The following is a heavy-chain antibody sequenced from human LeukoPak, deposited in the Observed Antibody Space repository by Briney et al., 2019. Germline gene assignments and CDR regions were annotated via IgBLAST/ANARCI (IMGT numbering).Heavy chain of an antibody. CDR2: IYYSGST. CDR3: ARQAPSGELLY. J-gene: IGHJ4*02. CDR1: GGPISSSSYY. Sequence: SETLSLTCTVSGGPISSSSYYWGWIRQPPGKGLEWIGSIYYSGSTYYNPSLKSRVTISVDTSKNQFSLKLSSVTAADTAVYYCARQAPSGELLYWGQGTLVTVSS. D-gene: IGHD1-26*01. V-gene: IGHV4-39*01.